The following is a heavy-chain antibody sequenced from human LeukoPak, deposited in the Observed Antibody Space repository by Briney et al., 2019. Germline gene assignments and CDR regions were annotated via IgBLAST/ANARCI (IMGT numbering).Heavy chain of an antibody. CDR2: INPNSGGT. CDR1: GYTFSGYY. D-gene: IGHD6-6*01. CDR3: ARVGASEYSSSFFDY. J-gene: IGHJ4*02. V-gene: IGHV1-2*02. Sequence: GASVKVSCKASGYTFSGYYMHWVRQAPGQGLEWMGWINPNSGGTRYAQKFQGRVTLTSDTSISTAYMELSRLRSDDTAMYYRARVGASEYSSSFFDYWGQGTLVTVSS.